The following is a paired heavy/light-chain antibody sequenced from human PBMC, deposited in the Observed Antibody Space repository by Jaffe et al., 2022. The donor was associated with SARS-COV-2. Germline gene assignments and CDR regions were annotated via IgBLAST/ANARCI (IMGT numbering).Heavy chain of an antibody. V-gene: IGHV3-21*01. D-gene: IGHD5-18*01. CDR1: GFTFTSYS. J-gene: IGHJ4*02. Sequence: DVQLVESGGGLVKPGGSLRLSCAASGFTFTSYSMNWVRQAPGKGLEWVSSISSSSSYIHYADSVKGRFTISRDNAKNSLYLQMNTLRADDTAVYYCAREGSGFTYGYKNYFDSWGQGTLVTVSS. CDR3: AREGSGFTYGYKNYFDS. CDR2: ISSSSSYI.
Light chain of an antibody. Sequence: SYELTQPPSVSVSPGQTARITCSADALPKQYTSWYYQKPGQAPMLVIYQDTERPSGIPERFSGSRSGTIVTLTISGVLAEDEADYYCHSTDSSGTYVFGTGTKVTVL. J-gene: IGLJ1*01. CDR3: HSTDSSGTYV. CDR2: QDT. V-gene: IGLV3-25*03. CDR1: ALPKQY.